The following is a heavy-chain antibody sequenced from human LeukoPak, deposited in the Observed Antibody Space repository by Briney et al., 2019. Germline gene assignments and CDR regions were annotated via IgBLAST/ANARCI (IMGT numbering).Heavy chain of an antibody. D-gene: IGHD1-26*01. CDR1: GGSIRSSYYY. CDR2: IYDSGST. Sequence: SETLSLTCTVSGGSIRSSYYYWGWIRQPPGKGLEWIGSIYDSGSTYYNPSLKSRVTISVDTSKNQFSLKLSSVTAADTAVYYCARDIPFEVGAQRFDPWGQGTLVTVSS. J-gene: IGHJ5*02. V-gene: IGHV4-39*07. CDR3: ARDIPFEVGAQRFDP.